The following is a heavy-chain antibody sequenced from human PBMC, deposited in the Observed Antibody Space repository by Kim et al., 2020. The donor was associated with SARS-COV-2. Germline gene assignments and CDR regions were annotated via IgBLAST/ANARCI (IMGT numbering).Heavy chain of an antibody. D-gene: IGHD2-8*01. CDR3: ARELVSTGGDACDA. CDR2: TTTTGGVI. Sequence: GGSLRLSCVVSGFTFSNYEMNWYRQAPGKGLEWLSYTTTTGGVIFYADSVKGRFTTFRDNARNSLYLQMNSLRAEDTALYYCARELVSTGGDACDAWGQGTMVTV. V-gene: IGHV3-48*03. J-gene: IGHJ3*01. CDR1: GFTFSNYE.